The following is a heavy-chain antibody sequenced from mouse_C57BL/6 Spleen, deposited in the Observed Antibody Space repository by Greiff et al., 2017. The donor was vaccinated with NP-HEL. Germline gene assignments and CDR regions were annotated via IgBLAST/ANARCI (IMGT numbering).Heavy chain of an antibody. CDR1: GYTFTSYW. Sequence: VQLQQPGAELVKPGASVKMSCKASGYTFTSYWITWVKQRPGQGLEWIGDIYPGSGSTNYNQKFKGKSTLTVDKSSSTAYMQLSSLTSEDSAVYYCAGFYYGSSPFAYWGQGTLVTVSA. J-gene: IGHJ3*01. D-gene: IGHD1-1*01. CDR3: AGFYYGSSPFAY. V-gene: IGHV1-55*01. CDR2: IYPGSGST.